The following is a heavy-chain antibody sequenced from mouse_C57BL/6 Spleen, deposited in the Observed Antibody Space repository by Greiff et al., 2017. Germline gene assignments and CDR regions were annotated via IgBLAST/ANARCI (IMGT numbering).Heavy chain of an antibody. J-gene: IGHJ1*03. CDR1: GYTFTSSW. Sequence: QVQLQQPGAELVKPGASVKLSCKASGYTFTSSWMHWVKQRPGRGLEWIGKLDPHSGGTMYNEQFKSKATLTVDKPSSTAYMQLSSLTSEDSAVYYCTREDYYGSSSYWYFDVWGTGTTVTVSS. CDR3: TREDYYGSSSYWYFDV. CDR2: LDPHSGGT. D-gene: IGHD1-1*01. V-gene: IGHV1-72*01.